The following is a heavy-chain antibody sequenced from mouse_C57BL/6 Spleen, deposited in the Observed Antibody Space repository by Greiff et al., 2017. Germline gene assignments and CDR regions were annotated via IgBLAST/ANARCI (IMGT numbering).Heavy chain of an antibody. D-gene: IGHD1-1*01. V-gene: IGHV5-17*01. Sequence: EVQLVESGGGLVKPGGSLKLSCAASGFTFSDYGMHWVRQAPEKGLEWVAYISSGSSTIYYADTVKGRFTISRDNAKNTLFLQMTSLRSEDTAMXYCARRDDYYGYWYFDVWGKGTTVTVSA. CDR2: ISSGSSTI. J-gene: IGHJ1*03. CDR1: GFTFSDYG. CDR3: ARRDDYYGYWYFDV.